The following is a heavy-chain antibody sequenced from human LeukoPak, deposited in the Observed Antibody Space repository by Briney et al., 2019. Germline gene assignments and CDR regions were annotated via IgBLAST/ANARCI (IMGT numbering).Heavy chain of an antibody. D-gene: IGHD7-27*01. Sequence: GGSLRLSCAASEFIFSSYSMLWVRQAPGKGLEWVAAISYDGRDNFYADSVKGRLTISRDNSKNTLSLQIHRLTAYDTAVYYCAKQRGTGDPGHYYQYGMDVWGQGTTVTLPS. CDR3: AKQRGTGDPGHYYQYGMDV. V-gene: IGHV3-30*18. J-gene: IGHJ6*01. CDR1: EFIFSSYS. CDR2: ISYDGRDN.